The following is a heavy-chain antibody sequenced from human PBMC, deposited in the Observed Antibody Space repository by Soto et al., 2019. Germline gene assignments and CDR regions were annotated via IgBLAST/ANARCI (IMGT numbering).Heavy chain of an antibody. CDR1: GYTFTGYY. D-gene: IGHD3-10*01. Sequence: ASVKVSCKASGYTFTGYYMHWVRQAPGQGLEWMGWINPNSGDTNYAQKFQGRVTMTRDTSISTAYMELSRLRSDDTAVYYCARDRVDNYYYGMDVWGQGTTVTVSS. V-gene: IGHV1-2*02. CDR2: INPNSGDT. J-gene: IGHJ6*02. CDR3: ARDRVDNYYYGMDV.